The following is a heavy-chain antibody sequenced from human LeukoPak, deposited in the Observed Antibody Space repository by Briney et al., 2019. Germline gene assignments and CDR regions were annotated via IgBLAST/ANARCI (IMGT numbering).Heavy chain of an antibody. D-gene: IGHD2-2*01. CDR3: TIKDRYCSSTSCLLIDY. CDR2: INSKTDGGTT. V-gene: IGHV3-15*01. CDR1: GFTFNNAW. J-gene: IGHJ4*02. Sequence: GGSLRLSCAASGFTFNNAWMSWVRQAPGKGLEWVGRINSKTDGGTTDYAAPVKGRFTISRDDSKNTLYLQMNSLKTEDTAVYYCTIKDRYCSSTSCLLIDYWGQGTLVTVSS.